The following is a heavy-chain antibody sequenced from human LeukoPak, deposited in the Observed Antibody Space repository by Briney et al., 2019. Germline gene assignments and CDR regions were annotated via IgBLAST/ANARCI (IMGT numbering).Heavy chain of an antibody. Sequence: GGSLRLSCAASGFTFSSYGMSLVRQAPGKGLEWVSTISGSGGNTYYADSVKGRFTISRDNSKNTLYLQMNSLRAEDTAVYYCAKDFYGDYYFDYWGQGTLVTVSS. J-gene: IGHJ4*02. CDR3: AKDFYGDYYFDY. CDR2: ISGSGGNT. D-gene: IGHD4-17*01. CDR1: GFTFSSYG. V-gene: IGHV3-23*01.